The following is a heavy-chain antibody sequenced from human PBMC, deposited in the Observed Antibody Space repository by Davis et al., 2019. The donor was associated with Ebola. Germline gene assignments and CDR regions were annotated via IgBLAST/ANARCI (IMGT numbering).Heavy chain of an antibody. J-gene: IGHJ4*02. CDR3: ASPPSYCTGGVCYAPLGY. CDR2: IIPIFGTA. Sequence: AASVKVSCKASGGTFSSYAISWVRQAPGQGLEWMGGIIPIFGTANYAQKFQGRVTITADKSTGTAYMELSSLRSEDTAVYYCASPPSYCTGGVCYAPLGYWGQGTLVTVSS. V-gene: IGHV1-69*06. CDR1: GGTFSSYA. D-gene: IGHD2-8*02.